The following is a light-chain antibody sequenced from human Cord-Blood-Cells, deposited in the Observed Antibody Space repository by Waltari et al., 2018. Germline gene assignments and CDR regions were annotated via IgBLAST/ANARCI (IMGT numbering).Light chain of an antibody. CDR2: DAS. J-gene: IGKJ2*01. CDR3: QQRSNWPYT. V-gene: IGKV3-11*01. Sequence: EIVLTQSPATLSLSPGERATLSCRASQSVSSYLACYQQKPGQAPRLLIYDASNGATGIPARFSGSGSGTDFTLTISSLEPEDFAVYYCQQRSNWPYTFGQGTKLEIK. CDR1: QSVSSY.